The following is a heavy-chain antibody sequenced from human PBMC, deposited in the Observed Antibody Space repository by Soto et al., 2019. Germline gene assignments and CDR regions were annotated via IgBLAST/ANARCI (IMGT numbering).Heavy chain of an antibody. CDR3: ARSXGGNFGIIIEGTNWFAP. V-gene: IGHV1-46*01. Sequence: APVKVSCKAPRDTFTSYYINWVRQAPGQGLEWMGVINPHGGSTAYAQKFKGRVTLTRDTSASTVYMEVSSLTSEDTAMYYCARSXGGNFGIIIEGTNWFAPWGQGTLVTVSS. D-gene: IGHD1-26*01. CDR2: INPHGGST. CDR1: RDTFTSYY. J-gene: IGHJ5*02.